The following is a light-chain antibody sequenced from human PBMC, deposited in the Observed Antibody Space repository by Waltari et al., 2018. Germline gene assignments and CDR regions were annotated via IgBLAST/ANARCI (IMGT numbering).Light chain of an antibody. Sequence: SPSSLSASVGDRVTITCRASQSISSYLNWYQQKPGKAPKLLIYAASSLQSGVPSRFSGSGSGTDFTLTISSLQPEDFATYYCQQSYITLYTFGQGTKLEIK. V-gene: IGKV1-39*01. CDR2: AAS. CDR3: QQSYITLYT. CDR1: QSISSY. J-gene: IGKJ2*01.